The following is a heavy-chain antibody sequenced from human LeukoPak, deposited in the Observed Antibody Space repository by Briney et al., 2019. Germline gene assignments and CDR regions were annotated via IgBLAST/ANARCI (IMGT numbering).Heavy chain of an antibody. CDR3: ATPGDIYSSSGEPPFGYYYYYMDV. V-gene: IGHV1-46*01. J-gene: IGHJ6*03. Sequence: ASVKVSCKASGYTFTSYYMHWVRQAPGQGLEWMGIINPSGGSTSYAQKFQGRVTMTRDTSTSTVYMELSSLRSADTAVYYCATPGDIYSSSGEPPFGYYYYYMDVWGKGTTVTVSS. CDR1: GYTFTSYY. CDR2: INPSGGST. D-gene: IGHD6-6*01.